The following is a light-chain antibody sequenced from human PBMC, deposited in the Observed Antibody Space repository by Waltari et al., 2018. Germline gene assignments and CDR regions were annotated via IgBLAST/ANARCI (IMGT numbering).Light chain of an antibody. CDR1: QSVSGH. V-gene: IGKV3D-15*01. CDR2: GAF. CDR3: QQYYDWPPWT. J-gene: IGKJ1*01. Sequence: EIVMTQSPATLSVTQGERATHSCRASQSVSGHLAWYQQKPGQAPRLIIHGAFTRATGIPARFSGSGSGTEFSLTISSLQSEDFAIYYCQQYYDWPPWTFGQGTKVEL.